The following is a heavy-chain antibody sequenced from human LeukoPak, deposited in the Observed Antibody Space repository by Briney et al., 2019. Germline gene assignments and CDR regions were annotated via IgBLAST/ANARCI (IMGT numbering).Heavy chain of an antibody. D-gene: IGHD2-2*01. V-gene: IGHV3-23*01. CDR2: ISSSGGST. CDR3: AKDLGYCSSTTCYFDY. CDR1: GFTFSSYA. J-gene: IGHJ4*02. Sequence: GSLRLSCAASGFTFSSYAMSWVRQAPGEGLEGGSAISSSGGSTYYADSVKGRITISRDNSKNTLYLQMNSLRAEDTAVYNCAKDLGYCSSTTCYFDYWGQGTLVTVSS.